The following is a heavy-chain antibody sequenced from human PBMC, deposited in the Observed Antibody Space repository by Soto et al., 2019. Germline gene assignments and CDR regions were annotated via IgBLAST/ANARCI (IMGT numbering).Heavy chain of an antibody. CDR2: INRDGSDT. CDR1: GFTFSSYW. CDR3: AGQNSDAELDDFDS. D-gene: IGHD1-1*01. Sequence: EVQLVESGGGLVQPGGSLRLSCSASGFTFSSYWMHWVRQVPGKGLVWISRINRDGSDTTYADSVKGRFTISRDNAKNTTVLEMSSLSLHDTDIFYCAGQNSDAELDDFDSWGQGVLVTVAS. J-gene: IGHJ4*02. V-gene: IGHV3-74*01.